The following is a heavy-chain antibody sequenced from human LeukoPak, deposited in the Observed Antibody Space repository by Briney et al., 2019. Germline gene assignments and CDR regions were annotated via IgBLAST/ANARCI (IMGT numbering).Heavy chain of an antibody. CDR3: ANLKTKGAVAGYLAKPPVDY. CDR2: ISYDGSNK. CDR1: GFTFSSYG. V-gene: IGHV3-30*18. D-gene: IGHD6-19*01. J-gene: IGHJ4*02. Sequence: GGSLRLSYAASGFTFSSYGMHWVRQAPGKGLEWVAVISYDGSNKYYADSVKGRFTISRDNSKNTLYLQMNSLRAEDTAVYYCANLKTKGAVAGYLAKPPVDYWGQGTLVTVSS.